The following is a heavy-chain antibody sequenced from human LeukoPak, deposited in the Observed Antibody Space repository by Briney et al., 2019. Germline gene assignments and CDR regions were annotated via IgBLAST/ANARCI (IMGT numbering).Heavy chain of an antibody. D-gene: IGHD6-13*01. V-gene: IGHV7-4-1*02. Sequence: ASVKVSCKASGYTFTSYAMNWVRQAPGQGLEWMGWINTNTGNPTYAQGFTGRFVFSLDTSVSTAYLQISSLKAEDTAVYYCAITWGTGYSSSWYRSLDYWGQGTLVTVSS. J-gene: IGHJ4*02. CDR2: INTNTGNP. CDR1: GYTFTSYA. CDR3: AITWGTGYSSSWYRSLDY.